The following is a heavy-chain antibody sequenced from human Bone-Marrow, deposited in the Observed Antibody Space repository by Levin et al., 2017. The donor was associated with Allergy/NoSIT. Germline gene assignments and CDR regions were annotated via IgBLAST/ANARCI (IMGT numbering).Heavy chain of an antibody. CDR2: INHSGST. V-gene: IGHV4-34*01. CDR1: GGSFSGYY. J-gene: IGHJ4*02. Sequence: PSETLSLTCAVYGGSFSGYYWSWIRQPPGKGLEWIGEINHSGSTNYNPSLKSRVTISVDTSKNQFSLKLSSVTAADTAVYYCARDGRDGDRFDYWGQGTLVTVAA. CDR3: ARDGRDGDRFDY. D-gene: IGHD5-24*01.